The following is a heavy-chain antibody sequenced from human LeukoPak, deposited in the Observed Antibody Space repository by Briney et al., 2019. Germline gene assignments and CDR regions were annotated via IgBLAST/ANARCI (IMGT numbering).Heavy chain of an antibody. V-gene: IGHV3-33*06. Sequence: GRSLRPSCAASGFTFSSYGMHWVRQAPGKGLEWVAVIWYDGSNKYYADSVKGRFTISRDNSKNTLYLQMNSLRAEDTAVYYCAKDASWRAGTFLFDYWGQGTLVTVSS. CDR2: IWYDGSNK. D-gene: IGHD1-1*01. CDR1: GFTFSSYG. J-gene: IGHJ4*02. CDR3: AKDASWRAGTFLFDY.